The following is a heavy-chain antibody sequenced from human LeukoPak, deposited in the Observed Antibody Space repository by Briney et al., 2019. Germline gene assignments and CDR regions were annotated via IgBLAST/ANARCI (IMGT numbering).Heavy chain of an antibody. CDR2: INHSGST. CDR1: GGSFSGYY. Sequence: PSETLSLTCAVYGGSFSGYYWSWIRQPPGKGLEWIGEINHSGSTNYNPSLKSRVTISVDTSKNQFSLKLSSVTAADTAVYYCARAWYSSGWPPKYYFDYWGQGTLVTVSS. V-gene: IGHV4-34*01. J-gene: IGHJ4*02. D-gene: IGHD6-19*01. CDR3: ARAWYSSGWPPKYYFDY.